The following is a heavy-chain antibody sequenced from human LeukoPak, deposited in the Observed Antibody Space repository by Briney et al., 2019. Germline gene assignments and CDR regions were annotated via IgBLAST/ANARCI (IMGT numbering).Heavy chain of an antibody. CDR2: ISYDGSNK. V-gene: IGHV3-30*18. Sequence: PGRSLGLSCAASGFTFSSYGMHWVRQAPGKGLEWVAVISYDGSNKYYADSVKGRFTISRDNSKNTLYLQMNSLRAEDTAVYYCAKDHSEFVVVPAAIEYYFDYWGQGTLVTVSS. CDR1: GFTFSSYG. D-gene: IGHD2-2*01. J-gene: IGHJ4*02. CDR3: AKDHSEFVVVPAAIEYYFDY.